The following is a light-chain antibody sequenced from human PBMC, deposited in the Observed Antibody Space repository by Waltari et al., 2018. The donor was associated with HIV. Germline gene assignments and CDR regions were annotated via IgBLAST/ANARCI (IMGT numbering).Light chain of an antibody. CDR2: QDK. Sequence: SYELTQPASVSVSPGQTASITCYGDNMVYQYVSWYQQKPGQSPVVVIYQDKKRPSGIPERFSGSNSGNTATLTISGTQALDEADYYCQAWDSSTVVFGGGTKVTVL. CDR3: QAWDSSTVV. J-gene: IGLJ2*01. CDR1: NMVYQY. V-gene: IGLV3-1*01.